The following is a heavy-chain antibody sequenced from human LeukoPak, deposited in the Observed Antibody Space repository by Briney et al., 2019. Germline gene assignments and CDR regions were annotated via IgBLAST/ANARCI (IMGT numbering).Heavy chain of an antibody. CDR1: GFTFSSYS. D-gene: IGHD3-10*01. J-gene: IGHJ6*02. CDR3: ARSRRSGSYYYGMDV. V-gene: IGHV3-21*01. Sequence: GGSPRLSCAASGFTFSSYSMNWVRQAPGKGLEWVSSISSSSSYIYYADSVKGRFTISRDNAKNSLYLQMNSLRAEDTAVYYCARSRRSGSYYYGMDVWGQGTTVTVSS. CDR2: ISSSSSYI.